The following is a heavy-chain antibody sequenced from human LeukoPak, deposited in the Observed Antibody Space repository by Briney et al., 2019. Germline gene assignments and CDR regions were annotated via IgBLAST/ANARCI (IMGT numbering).Heavy chain of an antibody. CDR1: GFTFDDYA. V-gene: IGHV3-9*01. J-gene: IGHJ6*02. Sequence: GGSLRLSCAASGFTFDDYAMHWVRQAPGKGLEWVSGISWNSGSIGYADSVKGRFTISRDNAKNSLYLQMNSLRAEDTALYYCTKDSDYYGMDVWGQGTTVTVSS. CDR3: TKDSDYYGMDV. CDR2: ISWNSGSI.